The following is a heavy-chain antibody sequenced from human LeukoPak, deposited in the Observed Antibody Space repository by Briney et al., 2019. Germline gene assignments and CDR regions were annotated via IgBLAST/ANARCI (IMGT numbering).Heavy chain of an antibody. J-gene: IGHJ3*02. V-gene: IGHV4-61*02. D-gene: IGHD6-19*01. Sequence: SQTLSLTCTVSGGSISSGSYYWSWIRQPAGKGLEWIGRIYTSGSTNYNPSLKSRVTISVDTSKNQFSLKLSSVTAADTAVYYCARAEQWLIGDAFDIWGQGTMVTVSS. CDR2: IYTSGST. CDR1: GGSISSGSYY. CDR3: ARAEQWLIGDAFDI.